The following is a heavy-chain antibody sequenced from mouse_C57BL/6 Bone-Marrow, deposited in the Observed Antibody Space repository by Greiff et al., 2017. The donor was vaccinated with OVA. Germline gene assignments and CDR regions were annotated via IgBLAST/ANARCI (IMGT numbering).Heavy chain of an antibody. Sequence: VKLQQSGAELVKPGASVKLSCKASGYTFTSYWMHWVKQRPGQGLEWIGMIHPNSGSTNYNEKFKSKATLTVDKSSSTAYMQLSSLTSEDSAVYYCARTTVFDYWGQGTTLTVSS. CDR2: IHPNSGST. J-gene: IGHJ2*01. D-gene: IGHD1-1*01. CDR1: GYTFTSYW. V-gene: IGHV1-64*01. CDR3: ARTTVFDY.